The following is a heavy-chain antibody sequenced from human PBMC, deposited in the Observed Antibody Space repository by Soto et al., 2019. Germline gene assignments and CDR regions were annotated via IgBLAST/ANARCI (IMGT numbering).Heavy chain of an antibody. CDR3: ARGGGSGYYYVILWAFDY. CDR2: IYYSGST. Sequence: KPSETLSLTCTVSGGSISSSSYYWGWIRQPPGKGLEWIGSIYYSGSTYYNPSLKSRVTISVDTSKNQFSLKLSSVTAADTAVYYCARGGGSGYYYVILWAFDYWGQGTLVTVSS. CDR1: GGSISSSSYY. D-gene: IGHD3-22*01. J-gene: IGHJ4*02. V-gene: IGHV4-39*01.